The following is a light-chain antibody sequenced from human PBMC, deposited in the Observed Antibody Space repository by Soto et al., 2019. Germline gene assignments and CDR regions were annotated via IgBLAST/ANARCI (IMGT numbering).Light chain of an antibody. V-gene: IGKV3-20*01. CDR1: QSVSSN. Sequence: EIVMTQSPATLSVSPGERATLSCRASQSVSSNLARYQQKPGQAPRLLISGASTRAAGISDRFSGSGSGTDFTLTISRPEPEDFAVYYCQQYGSSPPITVGQGTRLEIK. CDR3: QQYGSSPPIT. CDR2: GAS. J-gene: IGKJ5*01.